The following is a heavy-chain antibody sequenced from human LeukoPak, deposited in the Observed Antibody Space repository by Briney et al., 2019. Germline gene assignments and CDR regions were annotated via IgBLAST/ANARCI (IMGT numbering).Heavy chain of an antibody. CDR1: GYTFTSYY. D-gene: IGHD4-17*01. J-gene: IGHJ2*01. CDR3: ARVATVTTNDWYFDL. Sequence: ASVKVSCKASGYTFTSYYMHWVRQAPGQGLEWMGIINPSGGSTSYAQKFQGRVTMTRDMSTSTVYMELSSLRSEDTAVYYCARVATVTTNDWYFDLWGRGTLVTVSS. CDR2: INPSGGST. V-gene: IGHV1-46*01.